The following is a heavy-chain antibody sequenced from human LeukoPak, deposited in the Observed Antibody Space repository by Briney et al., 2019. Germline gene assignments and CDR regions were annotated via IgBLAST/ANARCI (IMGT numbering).Heavy chain of an antibody. V-gene: IGHV3-21*04. J-gene: IGHJ4*02. CDR3: WRGDEWEQLYHFDY. CDR1: GFTFISYG. CDR2: ISNSSGYI. Sequence: GASLRLSCAASGFTFISYGMNWVRQAPGQGLEWLSWISNSSGYICYADTVKGRFTITRADATTSLYLQMNSLRAEDTDAYYCWRGDEWEQLYHFDYWGQGTLVTVSS. D-gene: IGHD1-26*01.